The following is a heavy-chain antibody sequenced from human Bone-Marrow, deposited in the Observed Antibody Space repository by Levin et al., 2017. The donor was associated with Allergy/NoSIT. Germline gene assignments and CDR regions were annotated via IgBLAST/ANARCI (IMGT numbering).Heavy chain of an antibody. J-gene: IGHJ3*01. Sequence: LSLTCATSGFTFSSSSMNWVRQAPGKGLEWVSTISNSGGSIYYADSVRGRFTIPRDNSKSALYLQLNNLRAEETAIYYGASASVVRAFDSWGQGTVVTVSA. V-gene: IGHV3-23*01. CDR2: ISNSGGSI. D-gene: IGHD5/OR15-5a*01. CDR1: GFTFSSSS. CDR3: ASASVVRAFDS.